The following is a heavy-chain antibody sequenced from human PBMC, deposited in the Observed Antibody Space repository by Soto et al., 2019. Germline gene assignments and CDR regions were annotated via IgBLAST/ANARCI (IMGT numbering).Heavy chain of an antibody. Sequence: VQLVESGGGLVQPGRSLRLSCAASGFTFSSYSMSWVHQAPGKGLEWVSGFRTSGDGGTTYYADSVKGRFTISRDNSKNMLFLQMNSLRAEDTAIYYCAKKVNSGPGSQYFDYWGQGTLVTVSS. J-gene: IGHJ4*02. CDR2: FRTSGDGGTT. CDR1: GFTFSSYS. D-gene: IGHD3-10*01. CDR3: AKKVNSGPGSQYFDY. V-gene: IGHV3-23*04.